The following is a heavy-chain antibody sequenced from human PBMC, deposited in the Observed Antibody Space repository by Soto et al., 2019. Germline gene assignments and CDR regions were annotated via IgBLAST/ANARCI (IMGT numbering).Heavy chain of an antibody. D-gene: IGHD5-18*01. CDR3: AREGKRGYSYGADH. CDR2: ISSSGSTV. J-gene: IGHJ4*02. V-gene: IGHV3-11*01. CDR1: GFTFSDYY. Sequence: GGSLRLSCAASGFTFSDYYMSWIRLAPGKGLEWISCISSSGSTVYYAESVKGRFTISRDNAKNSLYLQWNTLRAEDTAVYYCAREGKRGYSYGADHWGQGTLVTVSS.